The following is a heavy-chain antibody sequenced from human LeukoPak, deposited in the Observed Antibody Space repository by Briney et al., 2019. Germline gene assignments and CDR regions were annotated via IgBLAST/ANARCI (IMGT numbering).Heavy chain of an antibody. CDR3: ARDPYIKAFDI. J-gene: IGHJ3*02. Sequence: QAGGSLRLSCAASGFTYRSYWMTWLRQAPGKELELVAHINPDGSEESYADSVKGRFTISRDNDKNSLHLQMNNLRVEDTAVYYCARDPYIKAFDIWGQGTMVTVSS. D-gene: IGHD1-14*01. CDR2: INPDGSEE. V-gene: IGHV3-7*01. CDR1: GFTYRSYW.